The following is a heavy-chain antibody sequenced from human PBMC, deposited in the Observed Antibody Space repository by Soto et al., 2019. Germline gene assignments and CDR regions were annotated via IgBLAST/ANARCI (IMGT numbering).Heavy chain of an antibody. D-gene: IGHD3-10*01. J-gene: IGHJ4*02. CDR1: EFTFSNFA. V-gene: IGHV3-30*18. Sequence: GGSLRLSCAASEFTFSNFAMHWVRQAPGKGLEWVAVISYDGDDKKFADSVKGRFTISRDNFKNTLFLQMNSLRPEDTAVYFCAKDSGRGSADYYFDYWGRGTLVTVSS. CDR3: AKDSGRGSADYYFDY. CDR2: ISYDGDDK.